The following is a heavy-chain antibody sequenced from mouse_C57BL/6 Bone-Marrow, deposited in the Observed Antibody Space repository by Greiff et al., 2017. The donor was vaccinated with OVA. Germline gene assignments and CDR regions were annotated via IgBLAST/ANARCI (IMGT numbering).Heavy chain of an antibody. J-gene: IGHJ1*03. V-gene: IGHV1-52*01. CDR3: ARPYYYGSSYWYFDV. CDR1: GYTFTSYW. Sequence: VQLQQPGAELVRPGSSVKLSCKASGYTFTSYWMHWVKQRPIQGLEWIGNIDPSDSETHYNQKFKDKATLTVDKYSSTAYMQLSSLTSEDSAVYYCARPYYYGSSYWYFDVWGTGTTVTVSS. CDR2: IDPSDSET. D-gene: IGHD1-1*01.